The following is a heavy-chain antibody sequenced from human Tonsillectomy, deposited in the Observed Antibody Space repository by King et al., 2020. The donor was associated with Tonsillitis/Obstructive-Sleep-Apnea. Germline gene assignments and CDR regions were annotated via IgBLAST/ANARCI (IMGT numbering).Heavy chain of an antibody. CDR3: ARAGDDILTGYDHNWFDP. CDR1: GGSISSYY. Sequence: VQLQESGPGLVKPSETLSLTCTVSGGSISSYYWSWIRQPPGKGLEWIGYIYYSGSTNYNPSLKSRVTISVDTSKNQFSLKLSSVTAADTAVYYCARAGDDILTGYDHNWFDPWDQGTLVTVSS. CDR2: IYYSGST. D-gene: IGHD3-9*01. J-gene: IGHJ5*02. V-gene: IGHV4-59*01.